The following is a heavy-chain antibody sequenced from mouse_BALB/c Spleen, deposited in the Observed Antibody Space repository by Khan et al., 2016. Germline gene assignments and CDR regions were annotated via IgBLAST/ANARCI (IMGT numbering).Heavy chain of an antibody. J-gene: IGHJ4*01. CDR1: GFTFSDYY. V-gene: IGHV5-12*02. CDR2: INNGAGST. CDR3: GRWWATGGMDY. D-gene: IGHD3-1*01. Sequence: EVELVESGGGLVQPGGFLRLSCATFGFTFSDYYMYWVRQTPVMRRAWVAYINNGAGSTCYQDTVKGRLTISRESAKNTRYLQMCRLKSEATAMFYCGRWWATGGMDYWGEGSSVTV.